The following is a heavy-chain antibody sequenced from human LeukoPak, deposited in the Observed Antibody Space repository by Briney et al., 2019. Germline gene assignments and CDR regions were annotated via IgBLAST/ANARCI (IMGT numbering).Heavy chain of an antibody. V-gene: IGHV3-21*01. Sequence: PGGSLRLSCAASGFTFSSYSMNWVRQAPGKGLEWVSSISSSSSYIYYADSVKGRFTISRDNAKNSLYLQMNSLRAEDTAVYYCARAATVKGLLLRSSFFDYWGQETLVTVSS. CDR2: ISSSSSYI. CDR3: ARAATVKGLLLRSSFFDY. D-gene: IGHD3-22*01. J-gene: IGHJ4*02. CDR1: GFTFSSYS.